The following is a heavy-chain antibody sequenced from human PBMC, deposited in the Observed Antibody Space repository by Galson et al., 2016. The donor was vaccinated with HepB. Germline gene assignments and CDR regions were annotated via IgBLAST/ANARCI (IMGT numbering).Heavy chain of an antibody. V-gene: IGHV3-30-3*01. CDR2: ISYDGNSK. CDR1: GFTFSSYA. Sequence: SLRLSCAVSGFTFSSYAMTWVRQAPGKGLEWVAVISYDGNSKHYADSVKGRFTISRDNSKNTLYLQMNSLRAEDTAVYYCARDYEGGTYSGHYFRSWGQGILVTVSS. J-gene: IGHJ4*02. D-gene: IGHD1-26*01. CDR3: ARDYEGGTYSGHYFRS.